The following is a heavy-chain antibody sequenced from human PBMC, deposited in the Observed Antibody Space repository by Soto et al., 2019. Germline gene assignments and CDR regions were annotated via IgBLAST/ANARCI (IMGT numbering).Heavy chain of an antibody. CDR1: GGSFSGYY. D-gene: IGHD6-13*01. CDR3: ARVFSSSSWDFDY. J-gene: IGHJ4*02. V-gene: IGHV4-34*01. Sequence: SETLSLTCAVYGGSFSGYYWSWIRQPPGKGLEWIGEINHSGSTNYNPSLKSRVTISVDTSKNQFSLKLSSVTAADTAVYYCARVFSSSSWDFDYWGQGTLVTVSS. CDR2: INHSGST.